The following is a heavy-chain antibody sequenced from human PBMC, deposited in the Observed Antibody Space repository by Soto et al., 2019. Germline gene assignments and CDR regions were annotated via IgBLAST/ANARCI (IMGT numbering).Heavy chain of an antibody. D-gene: IGHD5-12*01. Sequence: QVQLQESGTGLVKPSETLSLTCTVSGGSISSYYWSWIRQPPGKGLELIGYIYYSGSTNYNPSLKSPVTISVDTSKNRLSLQRSSVTAADTAVDYCARAEAGYHAFDIWGQGRMVTVSS. CDR1: GGSISSYY. V-gene: IGHV4-59*01. CDR3: ARAEAGYHAFDI. J-gene: IGHJ3*02. CDR2: IYYSGST.